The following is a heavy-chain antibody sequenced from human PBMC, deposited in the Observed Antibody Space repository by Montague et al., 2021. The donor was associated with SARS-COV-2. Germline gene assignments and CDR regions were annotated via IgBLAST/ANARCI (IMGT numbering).Heavy chain of an antibody. CDR3: ARTDGFNLLGFDS. J-gene: IGHJ4*02. CDR1: GFSHTTGGMY. CDR2: IDRDDDK. V-gene: IGHV2-70*11. D-gene: IGHD5-24*01. Sequence: PALVKPTQTLTLTCTSSGFSHTTGGMYVSWIRQPPGKALEWLARIDRDDDKYYSASLKTRLTISKDTSKNQVVLTMTDLDPLDTGTYYCARTDGFNLLGFDSWGQGTLVAVSS.